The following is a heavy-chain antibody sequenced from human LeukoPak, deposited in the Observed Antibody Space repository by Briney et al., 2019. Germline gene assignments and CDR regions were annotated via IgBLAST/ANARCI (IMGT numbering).Heavy chain of an antibody. CDR3: ARVYYSSSYDYWYFDL. J-gene: IGHJ2*01. CDR2: IYYSGST. CDR1: GGSISSSSYY. V-gene: IGHV4-39*07. Sequence: SETLSLTCTVSGGSISSSSYYWGWIRQPPGKGLEWIGSIYYSGSTNYNPSLKSRVTISVDTSKNQFSLKLSSVTAADTAVCYCARVYYSSSYDYWYFDLWGRGTLVTVSS. D-gene: IGHD6-13*01.